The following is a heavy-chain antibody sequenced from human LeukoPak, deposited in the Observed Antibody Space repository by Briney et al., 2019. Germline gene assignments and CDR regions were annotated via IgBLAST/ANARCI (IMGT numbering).Heavy chain of an antibody. Sequence: PSETLSLTCTVSGGSISSSSYYWGWIRQPPGKGLEWIGSIYYSGSTYYNPSLKSRVTMSVDTSKNQFSLKLSSVTAADTAVYYCARLTPYYYYYMDVWGKGTTVTVSS. CDR2: IYYSGST. CDR3: ARLTPYYYYYMDV. D-gene: IGHD4/OR15-4a*01. V-gene: IGHV4-39*07. J-gene: IGHJ6*03. CDR1: GGSISSSSYY.